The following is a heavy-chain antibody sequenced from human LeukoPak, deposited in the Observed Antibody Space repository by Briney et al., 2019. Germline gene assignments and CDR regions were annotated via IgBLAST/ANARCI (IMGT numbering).Heavy chain of an antibody. CDR2: ISAYNDNT. V-gene: IGHV1-18*01. CDR1: AYTFTTYG. D-gene: IGHD1-7*01. J-gene: IGHJ4*02. CDR3: ARGTYGDY. Sequence: GASVKVSCKVSAYTFTTYGISWVRQAPGQGLEWMGWISAYNDNTNYAQKLQGRVTMTTDTSTSTAYMELRSLKSDDTAVYYCARGTYGDYWGQGTLVTVSS.